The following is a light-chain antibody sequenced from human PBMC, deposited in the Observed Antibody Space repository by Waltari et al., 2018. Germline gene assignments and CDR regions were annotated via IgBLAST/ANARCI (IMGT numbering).Light chain of an antibody. V-gene: IGLV2-14*03. J-gene: IGLJ3*02. CDR3: NSYANSNTRV. Sequence: QSALTQAASVSGSPGQPITIPCTGTSSDIGSYNYVSWYQQHPGKAPKLRIYGVSNRPSGVSNRFSGSKSGNTASLTISGLQAEDEADYYCNSYANSNTRVFGGGTKLTVL. CDR2: GVS. CDR1: SSDIGSYNY.